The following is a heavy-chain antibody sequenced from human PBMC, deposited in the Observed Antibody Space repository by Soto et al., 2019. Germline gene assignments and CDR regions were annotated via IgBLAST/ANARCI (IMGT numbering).Heavy chain of an antibody. J-gene: IGHJ4*02. D-gene: IGHD6-19*01. Sequence: ASVKVSCKASGYTFTSYYMYWVRQAPGQGLEWMGIINPSGGSTTYAQKFQGRVTMTRDTSTSTVYMELSSLGSEDTAVYYCAREINSSGWYGIPNYWGQGTVVTVSS. V-gene: IGHV1-46*03. CDR2: INPSGGST. CDR1: GYTFTSYY. CDR3: AREINSSGWYGIPNY.